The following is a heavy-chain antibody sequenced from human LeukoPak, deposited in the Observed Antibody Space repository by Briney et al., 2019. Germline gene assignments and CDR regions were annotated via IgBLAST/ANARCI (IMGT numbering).Heavy chain of an antibody. Sequence: ASVKVSCKASGYTFTGYYMHWVRQAPGQGREWMGWINPNSGGTNYAQKFQGWVTMTRDTSISTAYMELSRLRSDDTAVYYCARGAWFGELYFDYWGQGTLVTVSS. D-gene: IGHD3-10*01. V-gene: IGHV1-2*04. CDR1: GYTFTGYY. CDR2: INPNSGGT. CDR3: ARGAWFGELYFDY. J-gene: IGHJ4*02.